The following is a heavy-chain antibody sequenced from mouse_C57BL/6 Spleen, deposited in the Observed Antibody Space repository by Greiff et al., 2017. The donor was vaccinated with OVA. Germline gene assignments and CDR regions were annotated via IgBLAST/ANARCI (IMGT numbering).Heavy chain of an antibody. V-gene: IGHV1-54*01. J-gene: IGHJ3*01. CDR3: ARDEALSYDGYPFAY. Sequence: VQLQESGAELVRPGTSVKVSCKASGYAFTNYLIEWVKQRPGQGLEWIGVINPGSGGTNYIEKFKGKATLTADKSSSTDYMQLSSLTSEDSAVYVCARDEALSYDGYPFAYWGQGNLVTVSA. D-gene: IGHD2-3*01. CDR1: GYAFTNYL. CDR2: INPGSGGT.